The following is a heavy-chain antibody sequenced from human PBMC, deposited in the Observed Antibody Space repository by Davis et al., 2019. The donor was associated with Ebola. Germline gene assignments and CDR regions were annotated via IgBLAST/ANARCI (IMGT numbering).Heavy chain of an antibody. J-gene: IGHJ4*02. V-gene: IGHV3-30*02. CDR3: AKDGYGFPYYFDY. Sequence: GESLKISCAASGFTFSSYGMHWVRQAPGKGLEWVAVIWYDGSNKYYADSVKGRFTISRDNSKNTLYLQMNSLRAEDTALYYCAKDGYGFPYYFDYWGQGTLVTVSS. CDR2: IWYDGSNK. D-gene: IGHD5-24*01. CDR1: GFTFSSYG.